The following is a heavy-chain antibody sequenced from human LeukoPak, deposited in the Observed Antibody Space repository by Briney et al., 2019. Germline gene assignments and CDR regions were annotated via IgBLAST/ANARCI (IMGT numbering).Heavy chain of an antibody. J-gene: IGHJ3*02. CDR1: GFTFSSYS. CDR2: ISYDGSNK. D-gene: IGHD1-14*01. CDR3: ARGPGDFDASDI. Sequence: PGGSLRLSCAASGFTFSSYSMHWVRQAPGKGLEWVAVISYDGSNKYYADSVKGRFTISRDNSKNTLYLQMNSLRAEDTAVYYCARGPGDFDASDIWGQGTVATVSS. V-gene: IGHV3-30*03.